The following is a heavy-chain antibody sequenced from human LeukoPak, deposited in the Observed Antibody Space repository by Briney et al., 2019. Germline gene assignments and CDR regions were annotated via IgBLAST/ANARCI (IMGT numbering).Heavy chain of an antibody. V-gene: IGHV3-23*01. Sequence: GGSLRLSCAASGFTFNSYAMSWVRQAPWERLQWVSGISDSGGNTYYADSVRGRFTISRDNSKNTLYLQMNSLRAEDTAVYYCARHRSSWLIDYWGQGALVTVSS. CDR1: GFTFNSYA. J-gene: IGHJ4*02. CDR2: ISDSGGNT. D-gene: IGHD6-6*01. CDR3: ARHRSSWLIDY.